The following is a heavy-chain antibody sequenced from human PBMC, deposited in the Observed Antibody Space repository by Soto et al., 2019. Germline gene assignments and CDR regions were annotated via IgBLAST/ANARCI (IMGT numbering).Heavy chain of an antibody. CDR3: TRVLLGGYYGSDFDF. D-gene: IGHD1-26*01. Sequence: EVLLVGSGGGPVKPGGSLRLSCTASGFRFSSYGMNWVRQAPGKGLEWVSSISSGSSFIYYADSVKGRFTISRDNAKNSLYLQINSLRADDTAIYYCTRVLLGGYYGSDFDFWGQGTQVTVSS. CDR2: ISSGSSFI. J-gene: IGHJ4*02. CDR1: GFRFSSYG. V-gene: IGHV3-21*01.